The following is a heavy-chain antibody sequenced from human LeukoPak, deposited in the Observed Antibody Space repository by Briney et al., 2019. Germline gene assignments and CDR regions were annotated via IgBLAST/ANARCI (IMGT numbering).Heavy chain of an antibody. D-gene: IGHD2-2*01. Sequence: SETLSLTCTVSGGSISSYYWSWIRQPAGKGLEWIGRIYTSGSTNYNPSLKSRVTMSVDTSKNQFSLKLSSVTAADTAVYSCARDDSARGVVVVPAALKWAFDIWGQGTMVTVSS. V-gene: IGHV4-4*07. CDR2: IYTSGST. CDR3: ARDDSARGVVVVPAALKWAFDI. CDR1: GGSISSYY. J-gene: IGHJ3*02.